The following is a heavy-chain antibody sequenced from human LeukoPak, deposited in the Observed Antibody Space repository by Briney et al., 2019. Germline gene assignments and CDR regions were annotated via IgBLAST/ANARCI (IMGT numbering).Heavy chain of an antibody. D-gene: IGHD1-1*01. CDR2: ISSSGGIT. V-gene: IGHV3-23*01. Sequence: GGSLRLSCAASGFTFSNYAMNWVRQPPGKGLEWVSIISSSGGITYYADSVKGRFTISRDNSKNTLYLQMNSLRAEDTAVYYCASKPTGEYPFDYWGQGTLVTVSS. CDR3: ASKPTGEYPFDY. CDR1: GFTFSNYA. J-gene: IGHJ4*02.